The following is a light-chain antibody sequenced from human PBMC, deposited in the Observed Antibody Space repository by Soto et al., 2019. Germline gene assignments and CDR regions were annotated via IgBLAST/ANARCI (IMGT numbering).Light chain of an antibody. CDR3: SSYTSSSTPVV. V-gene: IGLV2-14*01. CDR2: DVS. Sequence: QSVLTQPASVSGSPGQSITISCTGTSSDVGGYNYVSWYQQHPGKAPKLMIYDVSNRPSGVSNRFSGSKSGNTASLTISGLQPEDEADYYCSSYTSSSTPVVFCGGTKLTVL. J-gene: IGLJ2*01. CDR1: SSDVGGYNY.